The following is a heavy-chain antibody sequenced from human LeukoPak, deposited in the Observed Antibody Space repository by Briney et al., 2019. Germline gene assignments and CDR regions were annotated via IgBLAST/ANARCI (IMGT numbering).Heavy chain of an antibody. CDR1: GGSFSGYY. D-gene: IGHD3-10*01. J-gene: IGHJ4*02. CDR2: INHSGST. V-gene: IGHV4-34*01. Sequence: SETLSLTCAVYGGSFSGYYWSWIRQPPGKGLEWIGEINHSGSTNYNPSLKSRVTISVDTSKNQFSLKLSSVTAADTAVYYCARGPLKYYYGSGSDFGYWGQGTLVTVSS. CDR3: ARGPLKYYYGSGSDFGY.